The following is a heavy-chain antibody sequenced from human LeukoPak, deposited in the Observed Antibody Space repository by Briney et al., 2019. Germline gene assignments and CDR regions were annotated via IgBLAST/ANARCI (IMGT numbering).Heavy chain of an antibody. Sequence: ASVKVSCKASGGTFSSYAISWVRQAPGQGLEWMGGIIPIFGTANYAQKFQGRVTITADESTSTAYMELSSLRSEDTAVYYCARGKYESSDWFDPWGQGTLVTVSS. CDR3: ARGKYESSDWFDP. V-gene: IGHV1-69*13. J-gene: IGHJ5*02. CDR2: IIPIFGTA. CDR1: GGTFSSYA. D-gene: IGHD6-6*01.